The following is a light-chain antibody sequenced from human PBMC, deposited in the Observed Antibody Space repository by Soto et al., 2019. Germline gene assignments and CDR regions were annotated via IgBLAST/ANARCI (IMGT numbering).Light chain of an antibody. CDR2: GES. V-gene: IGKV3-20*01. J-gene: IGKJ3*01. Sequence: EIVLTQSPGTLSLSPGERATLSCRASQSVSSNYLAWYQQKPGQAPRLLIYGESSRATGIPDRFNGSGSGTDFTLTISRLEPEDVAVYYCQQYGTSPPTFGPGTKVDIK. CDR1: QSVSSNY. CDR3: QQYGTSPPT.